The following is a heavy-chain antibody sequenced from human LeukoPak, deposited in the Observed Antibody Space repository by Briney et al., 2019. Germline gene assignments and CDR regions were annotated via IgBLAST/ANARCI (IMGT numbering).Heavy chain of an antibody. Sequence: PSETLSLTCTVSGGSISSSSYYWGWIRQPPGKGLEWIGSIYYSGSTYYNPSLKSRVTISVDTSKNQFSLKLSSVTAADTAVYYCAIRGGGWLDYFDYWGQGTLVTVSS. CDR3: AIRGGGWLDYFDY. J-gene: IGHJ4*02. D-gene: IGHD5-24*01. V-gene: IGHV4-39*07. CDR1: GGSISSSSYY. CDR2: IYYSGST.